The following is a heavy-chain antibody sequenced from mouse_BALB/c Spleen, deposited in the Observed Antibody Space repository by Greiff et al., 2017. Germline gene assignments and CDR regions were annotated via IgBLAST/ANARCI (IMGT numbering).Heavy chain of an antibody. CDR2: IYPGNVNT. J-gene: IGHJ2*01. V-gene: IGHV1S56*01. CDR1: GYTFTSYY. CDR3: ARGVVPFFDY. Sequence: QVQLKQSGPELVKPGASVRISCKASGYTFTSYYIHWVKQRPGQGLEWIGWIYPGNVNTKYNEKFKGKATLTADKSSSTAYMQLSSLTSEDSAVYFCARGVVPFFDYWGQGTTLTVSS.